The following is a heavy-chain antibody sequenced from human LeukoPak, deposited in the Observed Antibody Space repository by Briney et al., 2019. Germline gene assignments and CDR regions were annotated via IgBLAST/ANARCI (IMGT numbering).Heavy chain of an antibody. CDR1: GGTFSSYA. CDR3: ARVGSSPYDAFDI. Sequence: SVKVSCKASGGTFSSYAISWVRQAPGQGLEWMGGIIPIFGTANYAQKFQGRVTITADESTSTAYMELSSLRSEDTAVYYCARVGSSPYDAFDIWGQGTMVTVSS. CDR2: IIPIFGTA. D-gene: IGHD6-6*01. V-gene: IGHV1-69*13. J-gene: IGHJ3*02.